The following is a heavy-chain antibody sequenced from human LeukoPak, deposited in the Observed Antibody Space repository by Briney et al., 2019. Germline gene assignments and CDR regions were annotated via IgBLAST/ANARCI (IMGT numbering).Heavy chain of an antibody. CDR2: MNPNSGNT. CDR1: GYTFTSYD. V-gene: IGHV1-8*01. J-gene: IGHJ6*02. Sequence: ASVKVSCTASGYTFTSYDINWVRQATGQGLEWMGWMNPNSGNTGYAQKFQGRVTMTRNTSISTAYMELSSLRSEDTAVYYCARVGFDSGWYGYYYYGMDVWGQGTTVTVSS. D-gene: IGHD6-19*01. CDR3: ARVGFDSGWYGYYYYGMDV.